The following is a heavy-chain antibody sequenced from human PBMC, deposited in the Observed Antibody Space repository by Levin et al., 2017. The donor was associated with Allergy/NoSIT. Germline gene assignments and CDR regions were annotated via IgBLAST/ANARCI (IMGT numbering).Heavy chain of an antibody. Sequence: PGESLKISCAASGFTFSSYGMHWVRQAPGKGLEWVAVISYDGSNKYYADSVKGRFTISRDNSKNTLYLQMNSLRAEDTAVYYCAKDGRPLLGYCSSTSCFYYYYGMDVWGQGTTVTVSS. CDR1: GFTFSSYG. CDR3: AKDGRPLLGYCSSTSCFYYYYGMDV. CDR2: ISYDGSNK. J-gene: IGHJ6*02. V-gene: IGHV3-30*18. D-gene: IGHD2-2*01.